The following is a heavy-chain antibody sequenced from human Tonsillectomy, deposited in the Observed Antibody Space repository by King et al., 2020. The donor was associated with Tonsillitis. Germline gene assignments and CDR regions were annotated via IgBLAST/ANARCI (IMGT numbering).Heavy chain of an antibody. D-gene: IGHD3-10*01. CDR1: GFTFSSYW. V-gene: IGHV3-7*03. CDR2: IKQDGSEK. J-gene: IGHJ6*03. Sequence: VQLVESGGGLVQPGGSLRLSCAASGFTFSSYWMSWVRQAPGKGLEWVANIKQDGSEKYYVDSVEGRFTISRDNAKNSLYLQMNSLRAEDTAVYYCARVESKYYGSGSYLYYYYYMDVWGKGTTVTVSS. CDR3: ARVESKYYGSGSYLYYYYYMDV.